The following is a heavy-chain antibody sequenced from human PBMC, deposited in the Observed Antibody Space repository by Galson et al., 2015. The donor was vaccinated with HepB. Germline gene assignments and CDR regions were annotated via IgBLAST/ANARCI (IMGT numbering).Heavy chain of an antibody. CDR1: GYAFSTYG. CDR3: ARDAYYFEDVAAAYFQH. J-gene: IGHJ1*01. V-gene: IGHV1-18*01. Sequence: SVKVSCKASGYAFSTYGISWVRQAPGQGLEWMGWIRVDSGNTDYTQEFQDRVIMTSDISTSTAYMELRSLRSDDTAVYYCARDAYYFEDVAAAYFQHWGQGTPVTVS. CDR2: IRVDSGNT. D-gene: IGHD3-9*01.